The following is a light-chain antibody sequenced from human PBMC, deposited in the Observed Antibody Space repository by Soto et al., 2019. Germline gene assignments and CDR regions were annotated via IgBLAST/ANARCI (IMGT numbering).Light chain of an antibody. J-gene: IGKJ5*01. Sequence: KQSPSSLSASVGDRVTITCPARQYLXKYFNCDQEKPGKAPKVLXFVATNLVTGGPSRLSGSGSRTHFSFTITSLQPDDFATYYCHQYDSLPPTFGLGTRLDI. V-gene: IGKV1-33*01. CDR2: VAT. CDR1: QYLXKY. CDR3: HQYDSLPPT.